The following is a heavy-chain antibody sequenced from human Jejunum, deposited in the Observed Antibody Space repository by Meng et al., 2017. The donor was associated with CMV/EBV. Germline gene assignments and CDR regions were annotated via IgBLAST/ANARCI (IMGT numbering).Heavy chain of an antibody. CDR3: AKGSFYYGSGSYWYFDD. J-gene: IGHJ4*02. D-gene: IGHD3-10*01. CDR1: FDEYA. CDR2: ITWNGGDT. V-gene: IGHV3-43D*03. Sequence: FDEYAMHWVRQAPGKGLEWVALITWNGGDTDYADSVKGRFTISRDNSKNSLYLQMNSLRPEDTAFYYCAKGSFYYGSGSYWYFDDWGQGTLVTVSS.